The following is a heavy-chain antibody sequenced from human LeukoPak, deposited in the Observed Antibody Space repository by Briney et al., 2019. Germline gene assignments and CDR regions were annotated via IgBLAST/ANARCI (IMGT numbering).Heavy chain of an antibody. CDR3: VRDVAGARSY. V-gene: IGHV3-74*01. D-gene: IGHD3-10*01. CDR1: GYTFSSYW. J-gene: IGHJ4*02. CDR2: IDTDGRTT. Sequence: GGSLRLSCAASGYTFSSYWMHWVRQAPGKGLVWVSRIDTDGRTTNYADSVKGRFAIYRDNVKNTLYLQMNSLTAEDTAVYYCVRDVAGARSYWGQGALVSVSS.